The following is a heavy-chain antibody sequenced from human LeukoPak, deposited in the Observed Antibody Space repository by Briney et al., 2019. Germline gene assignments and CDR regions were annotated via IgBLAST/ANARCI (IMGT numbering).Heavy chain of an antibody. CDR2: ISYDGGNK. CDR1: GFTFSRSA. CDR3: VSLGYSSSSVRY. D-gene: IGHD6-6*01. Sequence: GGSLRLSCAASGFTFSRSAMHWVRQAPGKGLEWVAIISYDGGNKYYADSVKGRFTISRDNSKNTLYLQMNSLRAEDTAVYFCVSLGYSSSSVRYWGQGTLVTVSS. J-gene: IGHJ4*02. V-gene: IGHV3-30*04.